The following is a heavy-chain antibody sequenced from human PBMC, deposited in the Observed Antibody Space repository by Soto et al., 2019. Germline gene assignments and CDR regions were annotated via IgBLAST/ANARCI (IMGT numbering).Heavy chain of an antibody. J-gene: IGHJ5*02. Sequence: SETLSLTCTVSGGSISSYYWSWIRQPPGKGLEWIGYIYYSGSTNYNPSLKSRVTISVDTSKNQFSLKLSSVTAADTAVYYCARDFARNWFDPWGQGTLVTVSS. CDR3: ARDFARNWFDP. V-gene: IGHV4-59*01. CDR1: GGSISSYY. CDR2: IYYSGST.